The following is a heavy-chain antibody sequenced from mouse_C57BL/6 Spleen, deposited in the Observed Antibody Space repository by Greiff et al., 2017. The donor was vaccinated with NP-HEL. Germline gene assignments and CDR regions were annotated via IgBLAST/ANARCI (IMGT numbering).Heavy chain of an antibody. V-gene: IGHV5-4*01. J-gene: IGHJ2*01. CDR1: GFTFSSYA. CDR3: AITTVVGGYYFDY. CDR2: ISDGGSYT. Sequence: EVQLVESGGGLVKPGGSLKLSCAASGFTFSSYAMSWVRQTPEKRLEWVATISDGGSYTYYPDNVKGRFTISRDNAKSNLYLQMSHLKSEDTAMYYCAITTVVGGYYFDYWGQGTTLTVSS. D-gene: IGHD1-1*01.